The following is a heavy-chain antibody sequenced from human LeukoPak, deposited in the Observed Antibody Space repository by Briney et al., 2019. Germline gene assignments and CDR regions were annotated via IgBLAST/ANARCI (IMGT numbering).Heavy chain of an antibody. CDR3: ARDQWLLRGGDHDAFDI. CDR1: GDSISTTHW. CDR2: IYHSGTT. V-gene: IGHV4-4*02. D-gene: IGHD3-22*01. Sequence: SETLSLTCAVSGDSISTTHWWAWVRQPPGKGLEWIGEIYHSGTTNYNPSLKSRVTISVDKSKNQFSLKLSSVTAADTAMYYCARDQWLLRGGDHDAFDIWGQGTMVTVSS. J-gene: IGHJ3*02.